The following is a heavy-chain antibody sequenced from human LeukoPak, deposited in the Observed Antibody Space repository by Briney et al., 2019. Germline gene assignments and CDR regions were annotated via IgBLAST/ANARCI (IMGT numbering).Heavy chain of an antibody. Sequence: SGTLSLTCAVSGGSITTTNWWSWVRQPPGKGLEWIGEAHLSGATNYNLSLESRVSMSIDKSKNHLSLEVTSVTAADTAIYYCTRESGAFSPFGFWGQGTLVTVTS. D-gene: IGHD1-26*01. CDR2: AHLSGAT. V-gene: IGHV4-4*02. CDR3: TRESGAFSPFGF. CDR1: GGSITTTNW. J-gene: IGHJ4*02.